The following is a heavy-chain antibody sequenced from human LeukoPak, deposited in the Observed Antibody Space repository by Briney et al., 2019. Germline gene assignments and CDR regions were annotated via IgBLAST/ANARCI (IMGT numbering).Heavy chain of an antibody. CDR2: INQDGSEI. J-gene: IGHJ4*02. V-gene: IGHV3-7*01. D-gene: IGHD7-27*01. CDR1: GFLFTSYW. Sequence: PGGSLRLSCEGSGFLFTSYWMNWVRQSPGKGLEWVTDINQDGSEIYYADSVKGRFTLSRDNADNSGYLQMNYLRAEETAVEYCAALNWGNLDFWGQGTQVTVSS. CDR3: AALNWGNLDF.